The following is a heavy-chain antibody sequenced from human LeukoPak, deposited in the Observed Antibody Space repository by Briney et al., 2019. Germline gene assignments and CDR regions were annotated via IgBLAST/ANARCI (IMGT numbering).Heavy chain of an antibody. D-gene: IGHD2-15*01. Sequence: ASVKVSCKASGYTFTSYGISWVRQAPGQGLEWMGWISAYNGNTNYAQKLQGRVTMTTDTSTSTAHMELRSLRSDDTAVYYCARCPTTSGGSCYSYFDYWGQGTLVTVSS. V-gene: IGHV1-18*04. CDR3: ARCPTTSGGSCYSYFDY. CDR2: ISAYNGNT. J-gene: IGHJ4*02. CDR1: GYTFTSYG.